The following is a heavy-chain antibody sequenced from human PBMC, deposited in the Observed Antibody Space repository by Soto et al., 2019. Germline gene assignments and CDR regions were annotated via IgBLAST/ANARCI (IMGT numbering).Heavy chain of an antibody. J-gene: IGHJ6*02. V-gene: IGHV3-11*06. CDR3: ARSGVATNNYYYGMDV. CDR2: ISSSSSYT. D-gene: IGHD3-10*01. CDR1: GFTFSDYY. Sequence: QVQLVESGGGLVKPGGSLRLSCAASGFTFSDYYMSWIRQAPGKGLEWVSYISSSSSYTNYADSVKGRFTISRDNAKNSLYLQMNSLRAEDTAVYYCARSGVATNNYYYGMDVWGQGTTVTVSS.